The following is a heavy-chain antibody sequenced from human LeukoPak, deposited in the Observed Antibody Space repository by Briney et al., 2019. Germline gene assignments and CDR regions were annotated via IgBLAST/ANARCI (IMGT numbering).Heavy chain of an antibody. CDR3: ARGKLDSSWCASPPQFFDY. CDR1: GYTFTGYY. Sequence: ASVKVSCKASGYTFTGYYMHWVRQAPGQGLEWMGWINPNSGGTNYAQKFQGRVTMTRDTSISTAYMELSRLRSDDTAVYYCARGKLDSSWCASPPQFFDYWGQGTLVTVSS. CDR2: INPNSGGT. V-gene: IGHV1-2*02. D-gene: IGHD6-13*01. J-gene: IGHJ4*02.